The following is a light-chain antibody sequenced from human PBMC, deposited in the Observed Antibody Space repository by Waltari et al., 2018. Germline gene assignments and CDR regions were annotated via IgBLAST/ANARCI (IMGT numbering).Light chain of an antibody. V-gene: IGKV1-5*03. CDR1: QTITNW. J-gene: IGKJ4*01. CDR3: QQLNSYPLT. CDR2: KAS. Sequence: DIQMTQSPSTLSASVGDRVTITCRASQTITNWLAWYQQKPGEAPKLLISKASTLDMGVPSRFSGSGSGTEFSLTISSLQPEDFATYYCQQLNSYPLTFGGGTKVEIK.